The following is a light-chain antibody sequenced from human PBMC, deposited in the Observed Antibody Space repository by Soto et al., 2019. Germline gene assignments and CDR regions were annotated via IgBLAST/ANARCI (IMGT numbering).Light chain of an antibody. V-gene: IGLV2-23*02. CDR2: EVS. CDR3: CSYAGSSTLYV. J-gene: IGLJ1*01. Sequence: QSALTQPASVSGSPGQSITISCTGTSSDVGSYNLVSWYQQHPGKAPQLMIYEVSKRPSGVSNRFSGSKSGNTASLTISGLQAEDEADDYCCSYAGSSTLYVFGTGTKVTVL. CDR1: SSDVGSYNL.